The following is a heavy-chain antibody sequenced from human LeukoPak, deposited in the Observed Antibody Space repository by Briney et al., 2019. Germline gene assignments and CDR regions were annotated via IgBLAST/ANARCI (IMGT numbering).Heavy chain of an antibody. V-gene: IGHV3-11*01. CDR3: ARDRIPPYYYYYYGMDV. CDR1: GFTFSDYY. CDR2: ISSSGGTI. J-gene: IGHJ6*02. Sequence: GGSLRLSCAASGFTFSDYYMSWIRQAPGKGLEWVSYISSSGGTIYYADSVKGRFTISRDNAKNSLYLQMNSLRAEDTAVYYCARDRIPPYYYYYYGMDVWGQGTTVTVSS.